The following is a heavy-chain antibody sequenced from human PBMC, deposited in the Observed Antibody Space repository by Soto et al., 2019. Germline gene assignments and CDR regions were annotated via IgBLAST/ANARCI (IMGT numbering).Heavy chain of an antibody. V-gene: IGHV3-30*18. J-gene: IGHJ4*02. CDR3: AKGANWNDVLGWFDY. Sequence: GGSLRLSCAASGFTFNNYVMHWVRQAPGKGLEWVAVISYDGYNKYYADSVKGRFTISRDNSKNTLYLQMNSLRAEDTAVYYCAKGANWNDVLGWFDYWGQGTLVTVSS. CDR1: GFTFNNYV. CDR2: ISYDGYNK. D-gene: IGHD1-20*01.